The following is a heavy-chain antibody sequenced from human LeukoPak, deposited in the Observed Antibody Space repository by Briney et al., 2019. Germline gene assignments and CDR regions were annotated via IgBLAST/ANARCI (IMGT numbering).Heavy chain of an antibody. Sequence: GSLRLSCAASGFTFTTYWMSWVRQPPGKGLEWIGEINHSGSTNYNPSLKSRVTISVDTSKNQFSLKLSSVTAADTAVYYCASGIAAAGDYWGQGTLVTVSS. V-gene: IGHV4-34*01. CDR1: GFTFTTYW. J-gene: IGHJ4*02. CDR2: INHSGST. D-gene: IGHD6-13*01. CDR3: ASGIAAAGDY.